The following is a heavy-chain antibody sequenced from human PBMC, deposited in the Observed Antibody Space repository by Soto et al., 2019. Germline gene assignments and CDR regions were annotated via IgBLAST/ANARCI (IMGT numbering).Heavy chain of an antibody. CDR2: IYWDDDK. D-gene: IGHD6-19*01. CDR3: AHSERIAVAGTGSFDY. CDR1: GFSLSTSGVG. V-gene: IGHV2-5*02. Sequence: QITLKESGPTLLKPTQTLTLTCTFSGFSLSTSGVGVGWIRQTPGKALEWLALIYWDDDKRYSSSLKSRLTTSKDTSKNQVVLTMTNMDPADTATYYCAHSERIAVAGTGSFDYWGQGTLVTVSS. J-gene: IGHJ4*02.